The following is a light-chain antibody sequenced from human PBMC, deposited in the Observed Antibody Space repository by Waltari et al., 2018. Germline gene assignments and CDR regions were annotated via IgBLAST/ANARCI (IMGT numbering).Light chain of an antibody. CDR2: DVR. J-gene: IGLJ3*02. Sequence: CYKPIPGTATNLMVCDVRKPPQGVSIRFSGSKSSNTASLTISGLQAEDAADYYCSSYTSSSTWVFGGGTKLTVL. V-gene: IGLV2-14*01. CDR3: SSYTSSSTWV.